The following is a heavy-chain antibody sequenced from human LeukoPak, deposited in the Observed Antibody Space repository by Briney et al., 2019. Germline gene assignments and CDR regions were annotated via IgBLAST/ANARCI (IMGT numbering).Heavy chain of an antibody. CDR1: GGSISRGDYY. Sequence: SQTLSLTCTVSGGSISRGDYYCSSIRQPPGKGLEWIGYIYYSGSTYYNPSLKSRVLISVDTSKNQFSLKLSSVTAADTAVYYCAREHYYGSGSYGGGISFDYWGQGTLVTVSS. CDR2: IYYSGST. V-gene: IGHV4-30-4*08. D-gene: IGHD3-10*01. J-gene: IGHJ4*02. CDR3: AREHYYGSGSYGGGISFDY.